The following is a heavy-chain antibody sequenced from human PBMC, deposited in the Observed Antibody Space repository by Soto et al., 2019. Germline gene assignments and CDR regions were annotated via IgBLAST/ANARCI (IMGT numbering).Heavy chain of an antibody. CDR1: GYTFTGYA. D-gene: IGHD3-10*01. Sequence: EASVKVSCKASGYTFTGYAMHWVRQAPGQRLEWMGWINAGNGNTKYSQKFQGRVTITRDTSASTAYMELSSLRSEDTAVYYCARVGYYGSGSYSHYYYYYGMDVWGQGTTVTVSS. V-gene: IGHV1-3*01. CDR3: ARVGYYGSGSYSHYYYYYGMDV. CDR2: INAGNGNT. J-gene: IGHJ6*02.